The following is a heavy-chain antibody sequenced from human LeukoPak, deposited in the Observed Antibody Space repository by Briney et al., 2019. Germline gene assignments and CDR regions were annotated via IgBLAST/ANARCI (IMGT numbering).Heavy chain of an antibody. CDR3: ARDGYYYYYXDV. V-gene: IGHV4-61*02. CDR1: GGSISSGSYY. Sequence: PSETLSLTCTVSGGSISSGSYYWSWIRQPAGKGLEWIGRIYTSGSTNYNPSLKSRVTISVDTSKNQFSLKLSSVTAADTAVYYCARDGYYYYYXDVXGKGTTVTISS. CDR2: IYTSGST. J-gene: IGHJ6*03.